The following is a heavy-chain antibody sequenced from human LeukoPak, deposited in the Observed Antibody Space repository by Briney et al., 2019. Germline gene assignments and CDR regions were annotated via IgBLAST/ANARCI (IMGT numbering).Heavy chain of an antibody. CDR1: GFTFGDYA. CDR3: SGLLLPYYYYYMDV. J-gene: IGHJ6*03. CDR2: IRSKAYGGTT. D-gene: IGHD2-15*01. Sequence: GGSLRLSCTASGFTFGDYAMSWVRQAPGKGLEWVGFIRSKAYGGTTEYAAPVKGRFTISRDDSKSIAYLQMNSLKTEDTAVYYCSGLLLPYYYYYMDVWGKGTTVTVSS. V-gene: IGHV3-49*04.